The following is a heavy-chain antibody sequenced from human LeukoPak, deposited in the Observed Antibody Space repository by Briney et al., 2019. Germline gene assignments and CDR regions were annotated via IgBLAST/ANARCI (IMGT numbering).Heavy chain of an antibody. CDR3: ARVLSLAYCGGDCYL. CDR2: ISAYNGNT. J-gene: IGHJ4*02. Sequence: ASVKVSCKASGYTFTSYCISWVRQAPGQGLEWMGWISAYNGNTNYAQKLQGRVTMTTDTSTSTAYMELRSLRSDDTAVYYCARVLSLAYCGGDCYLWGQGTLVTVSS. CDR1: GYTFTSYC. D-gene: IGHD2-21*01. V-gene: IGHV1-18*01.